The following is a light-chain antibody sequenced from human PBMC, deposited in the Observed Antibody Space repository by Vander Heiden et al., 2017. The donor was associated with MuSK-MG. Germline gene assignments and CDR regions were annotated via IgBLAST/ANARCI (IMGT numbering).Light chain of an antibody. CDR1: QSLLHRLNNNNY. CDR2: WAS. CDR3: QQYYRSPLT. J-gene: IGKJ4*01. V-gene: IGKV4-1*01. Sequence: DIVVTQSPESLAVSLGERATINCRSSQSLLHRLNNNNYLAWFQQKPGQPPKLLIYWASTRESGVPDRFSGSESGTDFTLTISGLQAEDVADYYCQQYYRSPLTFGGGTKVRIK.